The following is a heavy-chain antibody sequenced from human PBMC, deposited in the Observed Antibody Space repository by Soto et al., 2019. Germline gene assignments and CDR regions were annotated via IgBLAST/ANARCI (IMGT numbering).Heavy chain of an antibody. CDR3: ARDLGKSDGSCFDY. Sequence: QVQMVESGGGVVQPGRSLRLSCAASGFTFSDFGTHWVRQAPGKGLEWVALIWYDGSNKHYADSVKGRFTISRDNSNNMLYLQMNRLRAGETAVYCCARDLGKSDGSCFDYWGQGTMVTVSS. CDR1: GFTFSDFG. CDR2: IWYDGSNK. V-gene: IGHV3-33*01. J-gene: IGHJ4*02.